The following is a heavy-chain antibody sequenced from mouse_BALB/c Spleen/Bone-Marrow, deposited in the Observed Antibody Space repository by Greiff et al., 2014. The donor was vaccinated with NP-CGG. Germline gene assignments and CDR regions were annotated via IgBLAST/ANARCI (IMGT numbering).Heavy chain of an antibody. CDR3: APYYYGSSLFAY. Sequence: VQLQQSGAELVKPGASVKLSCSASGFNIKDTYMHWVKQRPEQGLEWIGRIDPANGNTKYDPKFQGKATITADTSSNTAYLQLSSLTSEDTAVYYCAPYYYGSSLFAYWGQGTLVTDSA. CDR2: IDPANGNT. J-gene: IGHJ3*01. V-gene: IGHV14-3*02. CDR1: GFNIKDTY. D-gene: IGHD1-1*01.